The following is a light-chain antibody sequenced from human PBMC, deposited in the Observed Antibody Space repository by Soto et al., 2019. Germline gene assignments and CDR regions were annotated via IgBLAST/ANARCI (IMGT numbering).Light chain of an antibody. CDR3: QQYSDSPPT. V-gene: IGKV3-20*01. CDR2: GAS. Sequence: ESVLTQSRGTRSLSPLDIGTPACRASQRVSARYLAWYHQKPGQAPRLLIFGASDRATGIPDRFSGSGSGTDFTLTIDRLEPEDFAMYYCQQYSDSPPTFGQGTKV. CDR1: QRVSARY. J-gene: IGKJ1*01.